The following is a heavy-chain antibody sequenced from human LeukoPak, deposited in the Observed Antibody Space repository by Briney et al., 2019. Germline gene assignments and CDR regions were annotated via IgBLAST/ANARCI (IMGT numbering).Heavy chain of an antibody. CDR1: GFTFSSYA. CDR3: ARGIVVVITTSFDY. CDR2: ISYDGSNK. Sequence: GGSLRLSCAASGFTFSSYAMHWVRQAPGKGLEWVAVISYDGSNKYYADSVKGRFTISRDNSKNTLYLQMNSLRAEDTAVYYCARGIVVVITTSFDYWGQGTLVTVSS. J-gene: IGHJ4*02. V-gene: IGHV3-30*04. D-gene: IGHD3-22*01.